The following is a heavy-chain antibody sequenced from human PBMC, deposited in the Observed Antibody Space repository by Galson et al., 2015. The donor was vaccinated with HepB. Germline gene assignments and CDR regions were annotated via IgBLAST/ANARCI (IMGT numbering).Heavy chain of an antibody. CDR1: WFSLTRRGRG. CDR3: RRRLGDVYYYASSGSPLLHSIDL. J-gene: IGHJ5*02. V-gene: IGHV2-5*01. CDR2: ITWNDDK. Sequence: PALVKPTQTLTLTYTFSWFSLTRRGRGVAWIRQPPGKALEWLALITWNDDKRLSPHLRSRLTITGVTSKNQVVLILTNVDPVDTATYSCRRRLGDVYYYASSGSPLLHSIDLWGQGSLVTVSS. D-gene: IGHD3-22*01.